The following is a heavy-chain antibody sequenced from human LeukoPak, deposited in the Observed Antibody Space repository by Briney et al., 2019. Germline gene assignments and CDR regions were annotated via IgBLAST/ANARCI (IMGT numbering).Heavy chain of an antibody. J-gene: IGHJ3*02. V-gene: IGHV4-31*03. CDR3: ARDGGGKDAFDI. Sequence: SATLSLTCTVSGGSVSSGDYFWSWIRQHPGKGLEWIRYIYYSGSTYYNPSLKSRLTISVDTSKNQFSLRLSSVTAADTAVYYCARDGGGKDAFDIWGQGTMVTVSS. CDR1: GGSVSSGDYF. CDR2: IYYSGST. D-gene: IGHD3-16*01.